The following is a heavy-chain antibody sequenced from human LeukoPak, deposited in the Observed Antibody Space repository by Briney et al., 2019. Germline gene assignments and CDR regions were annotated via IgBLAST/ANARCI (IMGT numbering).Heavy chain of an antibody. Sequence: GASVKVSCKASGYTFTSYGISWVRQAPGQGLEWMGWISAYNGNTNYAQKLQGRVTMTTDTSTSTAYMELRSLRSDDTAVYYCARGLLGIAAAGTAPHFDYWGQGTLVTVSS. CDR1: GYTFTSYG. D-gene: IGHD6-13*01. CDR2: ISAYNGNT. V-gene: IGHV1-18*01. J-gene: IGHJ4*02. CDR3: ARGLLGIAAAGTAPHFDY.